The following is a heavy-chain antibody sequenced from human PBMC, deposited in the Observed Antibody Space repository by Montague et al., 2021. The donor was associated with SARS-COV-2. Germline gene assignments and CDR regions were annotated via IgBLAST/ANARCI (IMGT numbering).Heavy chain of an antibody. CDR2: IYYSGST. J-gene: IGHJ4*02. CDR3: ARVGFGYCSGGSCYRAFDY. V-gene: IGHV4-59*01. Sequence: SETLSLTCTVSGGSIGSYYWSWIRQPPGKGLEWIGYIYYSGSTNXNPSLKSRVTISVDTSKNQFSLKLSSVTAADTAVYYCARVGFGYCSGGSCYRAFDYWGQGTLVTVSS. CDR1: GGSIGSYY. D-gene: IGHD2-15*01.